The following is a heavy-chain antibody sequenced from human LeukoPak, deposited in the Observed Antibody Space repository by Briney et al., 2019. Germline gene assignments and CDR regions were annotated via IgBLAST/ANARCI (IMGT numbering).Heavy chain of an antibody. Sequence: ASVKVSCKASGYTFTGYYMHWVRQAPGQGLEWMGWINPNSGGTNYAQKFQGRVTRTRDASISTAYMELSRLRSDDAAVYYCARSPTGTFLAEIPDYWGQGTLVTVSS. CDR1: GYTFTGYY. CDR2: INPNSGGT. J-gene: IGHJ4*02. CDR3: ARSPTGTFLAEIPDY. V-gene: IGHV1-2*02. D-gene: IGHD3-3*01.